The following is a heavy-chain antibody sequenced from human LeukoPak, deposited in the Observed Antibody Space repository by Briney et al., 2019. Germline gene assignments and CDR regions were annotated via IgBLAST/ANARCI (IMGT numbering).Heavy chain of an antibody. CDR1: GGSFSGYY. CDR2: INHSGST. Sequence: SETLSLTCAVYGGSFSGYYWSWIRQPPGKGLEWIGEINHSGSTNYNPSLKSRVPLSVDTSKNQFSLKLSSVTAADTAVYYCARGDRIAAAGTWGQGTLVTVSS. D-gene: IGHD6-13*01. CDR3: ARGDRIAAAGT. V-gene: IGHV4-34*01. J-gene: IGHJ4*02.